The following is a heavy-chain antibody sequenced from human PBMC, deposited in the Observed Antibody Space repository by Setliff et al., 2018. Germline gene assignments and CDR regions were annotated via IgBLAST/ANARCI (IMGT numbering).Heavy chain of an antibody. CDR3: TFARDGYDVFDI. V-gene: IGHV3-73*01. J-gene: IGHJ3*02. Sequence: GGSLRLSCAASGFSFSGSAVYWVRQASVKGLEWIGRIRGRTDNYATAYAASVRGRFTISRDDSKNTACLQMNSLKTEDTAVYYCTFARDGYDVFDIWGQGTMVTVS. CDR2: IRGRTDNYAT. CDR1: GFSFSGSA. D-gene: IGHD5-18*01.